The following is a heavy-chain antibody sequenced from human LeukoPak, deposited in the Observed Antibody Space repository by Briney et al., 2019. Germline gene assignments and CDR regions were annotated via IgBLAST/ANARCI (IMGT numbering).Heavy chain of an antibody. CDR2: TYYSGST. CDR3: AREMGVVTAHGIDV. V-gene: IGHV4-39*02. Sequence: SETLSLTCIVSGGSISSISSNNYHWGWIRQPPGQGLEWIGSTYYSGSTYYNPSLKSRVTISVDTSKNQFSLKLSSVTAADTALYYCAREMGVVTAHGIDVWGQGTTVTVSS. CDR1: GGSISSISSNNYH. D-gene: IGHD4-23*01. J-gene: IGHJ6*02.